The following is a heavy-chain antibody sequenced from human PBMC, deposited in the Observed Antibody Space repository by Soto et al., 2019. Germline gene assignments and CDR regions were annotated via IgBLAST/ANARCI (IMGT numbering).Heavy chain of an antibody. J-gene: IGHJ4*02. Sequence: SVKVSCKASGGTFSSYAISWVRQAPGQGLEWMGGIIPIFGTANYAQKFQGRVTITADESTSTAYMELSSLRSEDTAVYYCARDPYMTTVTTFHYWGQGTLVTVSS. D-gene: IGHD4-17*01. CDR1: GGTFSSYA. CDR2: IIPIFGTA. V-gene: IGHV1-69*13. CDR3: ARDPYMTTVTTFHY.